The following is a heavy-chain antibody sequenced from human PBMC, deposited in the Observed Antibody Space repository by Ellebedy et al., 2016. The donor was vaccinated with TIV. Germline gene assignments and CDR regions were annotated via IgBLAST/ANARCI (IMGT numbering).Heavy chain of an antibody. CDR2: IIPIFGTA. V-gene: IGHV1-69*13. D-gene: IGHD2-2*01. J-gene: IGHJ6*02. CDR3: ASNIVVVPAAIYGMDV. Sequence: SVKVSXXASGGTFSSYAISWVRQAPGQGLEWMGGIIPIFGTANYAQKFQGRVTITADESTSTAYMELSSLRSEDTAVYYCASNIVVVPAAIYGMDVWGQGTTVTVSS. CDR1: GGTFSSYA.